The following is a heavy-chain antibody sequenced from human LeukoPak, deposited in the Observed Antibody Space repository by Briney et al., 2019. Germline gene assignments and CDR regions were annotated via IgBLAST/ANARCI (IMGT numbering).Heavy chain of an antibody. V-gene: IGHV1-8*01. Sequence: ASVKVSCKASGYTFTSYDINWVRQATGQGLEWVGWMNPNSGNTGYAQKFQGRVTMTRNTSISTAYMELSSLRSEDTAVYYCARGRRSIAARTQTWWFDPWGQGTLVTVSS. CDR1: GYTFTSYD. CDR3: ARGRRSIAARTQTWWFDP. J-gene: IGHJ5*02. CDR2: MNPNSGNT. D-gene: IGHD6-6*01.